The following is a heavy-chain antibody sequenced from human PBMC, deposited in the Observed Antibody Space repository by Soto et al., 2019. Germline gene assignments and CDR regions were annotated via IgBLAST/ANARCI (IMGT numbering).Heavy chain of an antibody. CDR1: GFTFSSCA. J-gene: IGHJ6*03. V-gene: IGHV3-64*02. D-gene: IGHD6-6*01. CDR2: ISSDGSGT. CDR3: ARDQGLGYYYYYMDG. Sequence: GGSLRLSCVASGFTFSSCAMHWVRQAPGKGPEYVSAISSDGSGTYYAASVKGRFSISRDNSKNTLFLHMGSLRPEDTAVYYCARDQGLGYYYYYMDGRGKGTTVTVSS.